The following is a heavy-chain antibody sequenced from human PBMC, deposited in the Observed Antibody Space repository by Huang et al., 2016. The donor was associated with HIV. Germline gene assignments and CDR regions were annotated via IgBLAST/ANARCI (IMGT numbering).Heavy chain of an antibody. CDR2: LYYTGKM. CDR1: GGSINTVRYY. J-gene: IGHJ2*01. D-gene: IGHD3-3*01. CDR3: ARNHDFWRGRMFAISYFDV. Sequence: QMRFQESGPGLVKPSGTLSLTCNVSGGSINTVRYYWGWIRQPPGKGLEWVGSLYYTGKMHYDQSLKGRLTMSAETSKNQFSLNLSSVTAADTAIYYCARNHDFWRGRMFAISYFDVWGRGTLVTVAS. V-gene: IGHV4-39*01.